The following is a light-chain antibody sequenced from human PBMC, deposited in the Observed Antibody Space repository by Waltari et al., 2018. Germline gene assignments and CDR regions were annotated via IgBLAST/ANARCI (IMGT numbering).Light chain of an antibody. CDR1: QSITDW. Sequence: DVQMTQAPAPLSASVGDRVTITCRASQSITDWLAWYQQKPGKAPKLLIYKASTLESGVPSRFIGTRSGTEFTLTISNLQPDDFATYYCQQYTIYPLTFGGGTKVSI. J-gene: IGKJ4*01. CDR3: QQYTIYPLT. CDR2: KAS. V-gene: IGKV1-5*03.